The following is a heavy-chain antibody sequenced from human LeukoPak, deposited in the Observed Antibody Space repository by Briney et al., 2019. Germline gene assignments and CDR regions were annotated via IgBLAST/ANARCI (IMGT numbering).Heavy chain of an antibody. J-gene: IGHJ4*02. D-gene: IGHD3-10*01. V-gene: IGHV3-23*01. CDR2: LSGSGGST. CDR1: GITLSNYG. CDR3: AKRGVVIRVVLVGFHKEAYYFDS. Sequence: GGSLRLSCAVSGITLSNYGMTWVRQAPGKGLEWVAGLSGSGGSTNYADSVKGRFTISRDNAKNTLYLQTNSLRAEDTAVYFCAKRGVVIRVVLVGFHKEAYYFDSWGQGVLVTVSS.